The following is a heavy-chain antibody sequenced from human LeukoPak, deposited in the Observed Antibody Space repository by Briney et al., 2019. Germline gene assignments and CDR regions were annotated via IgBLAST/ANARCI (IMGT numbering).Heavy chain of an antibody. V-gene: IGHV4-34*01. CDR3: ARVSASGPLRYYFDY. D-gene: IGHD2-15*01. Sequence: PSETLSLTCAVYGGSLSGYYWSWIRQPPGKGLEWIGEIDHGGRNNYSPSLKSRLSISVDRSKNQFSLQLNSVTPEDTAVYYCARVSASGPLRYYFDYWGQGTLVTVSS. CDR1: GGSLSGYY. J-gene: IGHJ4*02. CDR2: IDHGGRN.